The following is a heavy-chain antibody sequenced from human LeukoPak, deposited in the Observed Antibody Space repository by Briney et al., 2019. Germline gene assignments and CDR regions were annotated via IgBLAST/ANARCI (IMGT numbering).Heavy chain of an antibody. V-gene: IGHV4-4*09. Sequence: PSETLSLTCTVSGGSISSYYWSWIRQPPGKGLEWIGYIYTSGSTNYNPSLKSRVTISVDTSKNQFSLKLSSVTAADTAVYYCARHLELLYMDVWGKGTTVTVSS. CDR3: ARHLELLYMDV. D-gene: IGHD3-10*01. CDR1: GGSISSYY. CDR2: IYTSGST. J-gene: IGHJ6*03.